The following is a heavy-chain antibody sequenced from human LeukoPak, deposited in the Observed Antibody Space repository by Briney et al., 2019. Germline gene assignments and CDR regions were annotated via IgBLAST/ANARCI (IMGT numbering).Heavy chain of an antibody. D-gene: IGHD3-22*01. V-gene: IGHV3-11*04. CDR2: ISSSGSTI. Sequence: GGSLRLSCAASGFTFSDYYMSWIRQAPGKGLEWVSYISSSGSTIYYADSVKGRFTISRDNAKNSLYLQMNSLRAEDTAVYYCARAPRGHYYDSSGYYYGLVYFDYWGQGTLVTVSS. CDR3: ARAPRGHYYDSSGYYYGLVYFDY. CDR1: GFTFSDYY. J-gene: IGHJ4*02.